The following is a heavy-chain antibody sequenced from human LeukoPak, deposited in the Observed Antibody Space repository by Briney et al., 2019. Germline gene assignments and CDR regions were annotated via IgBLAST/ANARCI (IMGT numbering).Heavy chain of an antibody. V-gene: IGHV4-34*01. J-gene: IGHJ5*02. CDR3: ARGLDTAMAYNWFDP. CDR2: INHSGST. Sequence: SETLSLTCAVYGGSFSGYYWSWIRQPPGKGLEWIGEINHSGSTNYNPSLKSRVTISVDTSKNQFSLKLSSVTAADTAVYYCARGLDTAMAYNWFDPWGQGTLVTVSS. D-gene: IGHD5-18*01. CDR1: GGSFSGYY.